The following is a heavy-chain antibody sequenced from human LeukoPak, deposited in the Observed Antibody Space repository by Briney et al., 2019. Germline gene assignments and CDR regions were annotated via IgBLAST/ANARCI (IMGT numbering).Heavy chain of an antibody. CDR2: ISAYNGNT. Sequence: ASVKVSCKASGYTFISYGISWVRQAPGQGLEWMGWISAYNGNTNYAQKLQGRVTMTTDTSTSTAYMELRSLRSDDTAVYYCARVIVDTAMVTADYWGQGTLVTVSS. CDR1: GYTFISYG. CDR3: ARVIVDTAMVTADY. J-gene: IGHJ4*02. D-gene: IGHD5-18*01. V-gene: IGHV1-18*01.